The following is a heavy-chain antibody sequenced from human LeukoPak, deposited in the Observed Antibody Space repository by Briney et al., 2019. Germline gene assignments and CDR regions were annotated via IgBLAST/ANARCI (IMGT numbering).Heavy chain of an antibody. V-gene: IGHV4-39*01. CDR2: IYYSGST. J-gene: IGHJ4*02. CDR1: GGSISSSSYY. D-gene: IGHD2-15*01. Sequence: PSETQSLTCTVSGGSISSSSYYWGWIRQPPGKGLEWIGSIYYSGSTYYNPSLKSRVTISVDTSKNQFSLKLSSVTAADTAVYYCARREVVAASHDYWGQGTLVTVSS. CDR3: ARREVVAASHDY.